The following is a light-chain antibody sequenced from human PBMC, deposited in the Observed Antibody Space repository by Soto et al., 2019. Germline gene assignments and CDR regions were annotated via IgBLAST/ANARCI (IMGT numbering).Light chain of an antibody. CDR1: SSDVGRFNF. J-gene: IGLJ1*01. CDR3: SSVTTSSTFV. CDR2: DVS. V-gene: IGLV2-14*01. Sequence: QSALAQPASVSGSPGQSITISCTGTSSDVGRFNFVSWFQQHPGNATKLLIYDVSNWPSGASDRFSGSKSGNTAALTISGLQAEEEADYYCSSVTTSSTFVFGTGTKLTVL.